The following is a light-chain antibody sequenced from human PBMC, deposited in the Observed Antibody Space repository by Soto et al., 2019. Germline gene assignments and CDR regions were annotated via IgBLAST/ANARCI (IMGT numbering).Light chain of an antibody. Sequence: QSALTQPDSVSGSPGQSITISCTGTSSDVGGYDYVSWYQQHPGKAPKLIIYEVTNRPSGVSNRFSGSTSGNTASLTISGLQAEDEADSYCSSYTRRRTPYVFGTGTKLTVL. CDR2: EVT. J-gene: IGLJ1*01. CDR3: SSYTRRRTPYV. CDR1: SSDVGGYDY. V-gene: IGLV2-14*01.